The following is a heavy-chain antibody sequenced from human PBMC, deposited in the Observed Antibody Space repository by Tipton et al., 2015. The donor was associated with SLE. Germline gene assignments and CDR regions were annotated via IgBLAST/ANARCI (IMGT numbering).Heavy chain of an antibody. D-gene: IGHD5-24*01. Sequence: TLSLTCTVSGGSISSGDYYCIWIRQPPGKGLEWIGSIYTRGSTNYNPSLKSRVTISIDTSKNQFSLKLSSVTAADTAVYYCARESYNLLYYFYYMDVWGKGTTVTVSS. J-gene: IGHJ6*03. CDR3: ARESYNLLYYFYYMDV. V-gene: IGHV4-61*02. CDR2: IYTRGST. CDR1: GGSISSGDYY.